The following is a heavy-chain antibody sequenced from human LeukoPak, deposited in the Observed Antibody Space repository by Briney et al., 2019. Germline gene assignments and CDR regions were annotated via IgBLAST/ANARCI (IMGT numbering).Heavy chain of an antibody. Sequence: GGSLRLSCAASGFTFSSYAMSWVRQAPGKGLEWVSGISGSGGRTYYADSVKGRFTISRDNSKNTLYLQMNSLRAEDTAVYYCANRFSSSGWIGYYFDYWGQGTLVTVSS. CDR3: ANRFSSSGWIGYYFDY. J-gene: IGHJ4*02. V-gene: IGHV3-23*01. CDR2: ISGSGGRT. CDR1: GFTFSSYA. D-gene: IGHD6-25*01.